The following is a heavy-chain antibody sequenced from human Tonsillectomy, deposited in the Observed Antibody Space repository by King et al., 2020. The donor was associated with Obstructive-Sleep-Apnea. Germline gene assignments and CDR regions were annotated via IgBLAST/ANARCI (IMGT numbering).Heavy chain of an antibody. CDR2: IGAAGYT. Sequence: VQLVESGGALAQPGESLRLSCAASGFTFSNFDMHWVRQIIGKGLEWVSAIGAAGYTYYPVSVKGRLTISRDNAKNSLYLQMNSRRDGDTAVYYCARSVGGSLKGPFDYLGQGTLVIVSS. J-gene: IGHJ4*02. D-gene: IGHD1-26*01. CDR1: GFTFSNFD. CDR3: ARSVGGSLKGPFDY. V-gene: IGHV3-13*01.